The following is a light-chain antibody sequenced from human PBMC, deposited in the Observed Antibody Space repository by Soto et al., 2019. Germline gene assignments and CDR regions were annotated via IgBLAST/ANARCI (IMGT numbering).Light chain of an antibody. J-gene: IGLJ2*01. V-gene: IGLV2-14*01. CDR3: SSYTSSSTPV. Sequence: QSALTQPASVSGSPGQSITISCTGTSSDVGGYNYVSWYQQHPGKALKLMIYDVSNRPSGVSNRFSGSKSGNTASLTISGLQAEDEADYYCSSYTSSSTPVFGGGTKLTVL. CDR2: DVS. CDR1: SSDVGGYNY.